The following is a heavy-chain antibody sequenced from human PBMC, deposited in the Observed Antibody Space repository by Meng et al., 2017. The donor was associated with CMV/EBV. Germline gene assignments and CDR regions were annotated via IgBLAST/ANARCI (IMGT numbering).Heavy chain of an antibody. Sequence: QVQLGQAGAEMKKPGASVTVCCMPSGFTFSDYYIRWVRQAPGQGLEWMGWVNSNNDATNYARKFQGRVSMTRDPSISTAHMELSRLMSDDTAVYYCVRSSGWSLFDYWGQGTLVTVSS. CDR3: VRSSGWSLFDY. D-gene: IGHD6-19*01. CDR2: VNSNNDAT. J-gene: IGHJ4*02. V-gene: IGHV1-2*02. CDR1: GFTFSDYY.